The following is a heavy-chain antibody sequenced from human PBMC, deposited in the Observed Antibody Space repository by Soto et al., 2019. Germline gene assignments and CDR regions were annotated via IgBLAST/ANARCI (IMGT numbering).Heavy chain of an antibody. CDR1: GGSISSGGYY. Sequence: QVQLQESGPGLVKPSQTLSLTCTVSGGSISSGGYYWSWLRQHPGKGLEWIGYIYYSGSTYYNPSLKSRVTISVDTSKNQFSLQLSSVTAADTAVYYCARERRAYCGGDCYRPGWFDPWGQGTLVTVSS. D-gene: IGHD2-21*02. J-gene: IGHJ5*02. CDR3: ARERRAYCGGDCYRPGWFDP. CDR2: IYYSGST. V-gene: IGHV4-31*03.